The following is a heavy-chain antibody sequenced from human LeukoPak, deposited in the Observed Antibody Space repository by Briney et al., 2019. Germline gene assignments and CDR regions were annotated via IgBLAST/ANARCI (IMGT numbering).Heavy chain of an antibody. CDR3: ARGGMITFGGVIDPFDY. CDR2: ISAYNGNT. Sequence: ASVKVSCKASGYTFTSYGISWVRQAPGQGLEWMGWISAYNGNTNYAQKLQGRVTMTTDTSTSTAYMELRSLRSDDTAVYYCARGGMITFGGVIDPFDYWGQGTLVTVSS. D-gene: IGHD3-16*02. J-gene: IGHJ4*02. CDR1: GYTFTSYG. V-gene: IGHV1-18*01.